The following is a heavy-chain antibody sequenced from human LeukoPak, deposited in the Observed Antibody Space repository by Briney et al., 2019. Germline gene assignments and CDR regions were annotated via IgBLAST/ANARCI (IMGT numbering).Heavy chain of an antibody. CDR1: GFTFSSYG. Sequence: GRSLRLSCAASGFTFSSYGMHWVRQAPGKGLEWVSVTSSGGNTYYADSVQGRFTISRDNSKNTLYLQMNSLRAEDTAVYYCARDPRSGTGIWGQGALVTVSS. V-gene: IGHV3-66*01. J-gene: IGHJ4*02. D-gene: IGHD1-1*01. CDR2: TSSGGNT. CDR3: ARDPRSGTGI.